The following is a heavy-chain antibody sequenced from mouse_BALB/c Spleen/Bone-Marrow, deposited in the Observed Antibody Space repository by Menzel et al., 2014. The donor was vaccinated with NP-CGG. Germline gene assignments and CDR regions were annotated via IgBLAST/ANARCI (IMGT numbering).Heavy chain of an antibody. CDR1: GYTFTSYW. Sequence: QVHVKQSGAELARPGASVKLSCKASGYTFTSYWMQWVKQRPGQGLEWIGAIYPGDGDTRYTQKFKGKATLTADKSSSTAYMQLSSLAPEDSAVYYCARDGNYPAWFAYWGQGTLVTVSA. J-gene: IGHJ3*01. CDR3: ARDGNYPAWFAY. V-gene: IGHV1-87*01. CDR2: IYPGDGDT. D-gene: IGHD2-1*01.